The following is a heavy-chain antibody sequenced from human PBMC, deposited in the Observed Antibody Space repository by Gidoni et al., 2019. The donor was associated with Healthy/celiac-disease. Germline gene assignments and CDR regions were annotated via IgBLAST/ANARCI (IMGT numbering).Heavy chain of an antibody. CDR3: TRFHYSSQSGGDAFDI. D-gene: IGHD6-13*01. J-gene: IGHJ3*02. Sequence: EVQLVESGGGLVQPGGSLKLSCAASGFTFSGSAWHWVRQASGKGLEWVGRIRSKANSYATAYAASVKGRFTISRDDSKNTAYLQMNSLKTEDTAVYYCTRFHYSSQSGGDAFDIWGQGTMVTVSS. CDR2: IRSKANSYAT. V-gene: IGHV3-73*01. CDR1: GFTFSGSA.